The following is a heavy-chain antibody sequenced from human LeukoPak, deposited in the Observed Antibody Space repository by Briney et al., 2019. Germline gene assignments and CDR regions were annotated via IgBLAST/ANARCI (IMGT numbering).Heavy chain of an antibody. D-gene: IGHD3-9*01. CDR2: ISPDGSET. J-gene: IGHJ4*02. V-gene: IGHV3-74*01. CDR1: GFTFRSYW. CDR3: AKDRKLRYFASSDYFDY. Sequence: GGSLRLSCAASGFTFRSYWMYWVRHTPGEGLVWVSRISPDGSETANADSVKGRFTISRDNTKNTLYLQMNSLRAEDTAVYYCAKDRKLRYFASSDYFDYWGQGTLVTVSS.